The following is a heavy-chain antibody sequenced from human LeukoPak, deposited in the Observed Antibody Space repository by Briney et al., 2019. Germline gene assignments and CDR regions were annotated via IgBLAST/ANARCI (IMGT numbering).Heavy chain of an antibody. D-gene: IGHD2-15*01. V-gene: IGHV1-46*01. Sequence: ASVKVSCKASGYTFTSYYMHWVRQAPGQGLEWMGIINPSGGSTSYAQKFQGRVTMTRDTSTSTVYMELSSLRSEDTAVYYCARDTRAIVVVEAATLRGYFDYWGQGTLVTVSS. CDR1: GYTFTSYY. CDR2: INPSGGST. J-gene: IGHJ4*02. CDR3: ARDTRAIVVVEAATLRGYFDY.